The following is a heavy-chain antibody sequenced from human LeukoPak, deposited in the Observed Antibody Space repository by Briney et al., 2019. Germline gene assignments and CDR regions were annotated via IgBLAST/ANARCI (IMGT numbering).Heavy chain of an antibody. J-gene: IGHJ6*03. Sequence: ASVKVSCKASGYTFTSYYMHWVRQAPGQGLEWMGIINPSGGSTSYAQKFQGRVTMTRDMSTSTVYMELSSLRSEDTAVYYCARDVIPKLWFGELFPGGHFYYYYMDVWGKGTTVTVSS. CDR2: INPSGGST. D-gene: IGHD3-10*01. CDR1: GYTFTSYY. V-gene: IGHV1-46*01. CDR3: ARDVIPKLWFGELFPGGHFYYYYMDV.